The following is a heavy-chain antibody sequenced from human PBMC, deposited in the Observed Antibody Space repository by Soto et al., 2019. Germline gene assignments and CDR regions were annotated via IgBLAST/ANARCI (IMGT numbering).Heavy chain of an antibody. D-gene: IGHD3-22*01. CDR2: ISGSTATI. V-gene: IGHV3-23*01. CDR1: GFSFSSYA. CDR3: AKGRKGYHDSNGSPWTFDV. Sequence: EVQLLESGGGLVQPGGSLRLSCTASGFSFSSYAMSWVRQAPGKGLEWVSVISGSTATIHYADSVKGRFTISRDNSKNTLYLQMNSLRAEDTAVYYCAKGRKGYHDSNGSPWTFDVLGQGTMVTVSP. J-gene: IGHJ3*01.